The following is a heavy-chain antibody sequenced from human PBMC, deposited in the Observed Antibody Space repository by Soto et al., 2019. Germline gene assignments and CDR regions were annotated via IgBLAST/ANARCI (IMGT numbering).Heavy chain of an antibody. V-gene: IGHV3-33*01. CDR2: IWFDGSKK. J-gene: IGHJ6*02. CDR3: ARDRLVPYGYGMDV. D-gene: IGHD2-2*01. CDR1: GFTFRSYG. Sequence: QMQLVESGGGVVQPGRSLRLSCAASGFTFRSYGIHWVRQAPGKGLXWVALIWFDGSKKYYVDSVKGRFAVSRDNSKKTLYLQMNSLRVEDTAVYYCARDRLVPYGYGMDVWGQGTTVTVSS.